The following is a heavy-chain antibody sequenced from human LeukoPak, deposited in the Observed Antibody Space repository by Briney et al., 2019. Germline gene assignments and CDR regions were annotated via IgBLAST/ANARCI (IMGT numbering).Heavy chain of an antibody. J-gene: IGHJ4*02. Sequence: SETLSLTCTVSGGSTSSYYWSWIRQPPGKGLEWIGYIYYSGSTNYNPSLKSRVTISVDTSKNQFSLKLSSVTAADTAVYYCARAPIAVAGMDYWGQGTLVTVSS. V-gene: IGHV4-59*01. D-gene: IGHD6-19*01. CDR1: GGSTSSYY. CDR2: IYYSGST. CDR3: ARAPIAVAGMDY.